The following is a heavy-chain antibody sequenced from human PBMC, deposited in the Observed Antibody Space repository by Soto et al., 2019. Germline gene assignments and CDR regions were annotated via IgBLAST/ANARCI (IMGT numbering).Heavy chain of an antibody. CDR2: IYPGDSDT. Sequence: PGESLKISCKGSGYSFTSYWIGWVRQMPGKGLEWMGIIYPGDSDTRYSPSFQGQVTISADKSISTAYLQWSSLKASDTAMYYCAGANAPYDSSGYYILWGQGTLVTVSS. J-gene: IGHJ4*02. CDR3: AGANAPYDSSGYYIL. D-gene: IGHD3-22*01. CDR1: GYSFTSYW. V-gene: IGHV5-51*01.